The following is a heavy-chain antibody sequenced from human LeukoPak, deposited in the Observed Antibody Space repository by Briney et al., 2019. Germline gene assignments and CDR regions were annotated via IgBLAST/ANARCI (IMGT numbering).Heavy chain of an antibody. CDR3: ARGSSGSSHSYFGLDV. CDR2: IKQDGSEN. D-gene: IGHD1-26*01. J-gene: IGHJ6*02. V-gene: IGHV3-7*01. Sequence: GGPLRLSCAASGFTFRNYWMSWVRQAPGKGLEWVANIKQDGSENHYVDSVKGRFSISRDNAKNSLYLQMDSLRAEDTAVFYCARGSSGSSHSYFGLDVWGQGTTVTVSS. CDR1: GFTFRNYW.